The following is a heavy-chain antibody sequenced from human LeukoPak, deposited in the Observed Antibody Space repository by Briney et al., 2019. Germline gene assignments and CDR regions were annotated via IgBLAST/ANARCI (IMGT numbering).Heavy chain of an antibody. D-gene: IGHD3-10*01. J-gene: IGHJ4*02. CDR1: GGSISSGDYY. V-gene: IGHV4-30-4*01. CDR3: AIRLLDYYAPFHFDY. Sequence: SETLSLTCTVSGGSISSGDYYWSWIRQPPGKGLEWIGYIYYSGSTYYNPSLKSRVTISVDTSKNQFSLKLSSVTAADTAVYYCAIRLLDYYAPFHFDYWGQGTLVTVSS. CDR2: IYYSGST.